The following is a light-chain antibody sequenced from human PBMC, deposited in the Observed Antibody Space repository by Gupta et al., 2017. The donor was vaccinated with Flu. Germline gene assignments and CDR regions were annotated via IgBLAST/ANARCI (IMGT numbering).Light chain of an antibody. CDR1: DIGRKS. J-gene: IGLJ3*02. CDR2: DDD. Sequence: SFVLTQPPSVSVAPGQTAAISCGGNDIGRKSVHWYMRRPGQAPLLVVHDDDDRPPGIPERIAGSKAGNTATLTLTRVEAGDEADYYCQVWDTNSGRVFGRGTKLTVL. CDR3: QVWDTNSGRV. V-gene: IGLV3-21*02.